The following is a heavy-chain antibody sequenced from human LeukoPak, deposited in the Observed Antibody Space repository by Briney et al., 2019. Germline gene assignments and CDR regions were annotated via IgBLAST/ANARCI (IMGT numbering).Heavy chain of an antibody. CDR1: GYNFLNYW. J-gene: IGHJ3*02. D-gene: IGHD3-22*01. CDR3: ARPTYYYDSSGYYPVDI. V-gene: IGHV5-51*01. CDR2: IYPGDSDT. Sequence: GESLKISCKGSGYNFLNYWIAWVRHMPGRGLEWMGVIYPGDSDTRYSPSFQGQVTISADKSISTAYLQWSSLKASDTAMYYCARPTYYYDSSGYYPVDIWGQGTMVTVSS.